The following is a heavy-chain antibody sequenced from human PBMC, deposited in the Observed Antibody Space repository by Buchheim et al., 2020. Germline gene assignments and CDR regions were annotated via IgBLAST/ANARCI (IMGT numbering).Heavy chain of an antibody. J-gene: IGHJ4*02. Sequence: QVQLVQSGAEVKKPGASVKVSCQASGYPFSNYDIYWVRQASGHGLEWMGWMNPYRGTTGYDAKFQGRLTMTRNTSTSTAYMELSSLRSDDTAVYYCARERSIAARLEFGYWGQGTL. V-gene: IGHV1-8*01. CDR3: ARERSIAARLEFGY. CDR2: MNPYRGTT. D-gene: IGHD6-6*01. CDR1: GYPFSNYD.